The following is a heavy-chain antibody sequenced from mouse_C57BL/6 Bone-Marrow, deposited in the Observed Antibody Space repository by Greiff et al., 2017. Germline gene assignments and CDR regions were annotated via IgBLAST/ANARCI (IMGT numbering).Heavy chain of an antibody. V-gene: IGHV1-4*01. Sequence: QVQLQQSGAELARPGASVKMSCKASGYTFTSYTMHWVKQRPGQGLEWIGYINPSSGYTKYNQKFKDKATLTADKSSSTAYMQRGSLTSDDSAVYYCARGDYPFDYWGQGTTLTVSS. CDR3: ARGDYPFDY. CDR2: INPSSGYT. CDR1: GYTFTSYT. J-gene: IGHJ2*01. D-gene: IGHD2-4*01.